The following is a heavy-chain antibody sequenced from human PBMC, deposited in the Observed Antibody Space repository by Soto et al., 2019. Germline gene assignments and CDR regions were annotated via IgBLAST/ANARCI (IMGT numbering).Heavy chain of an antibody. Sequence: QVQLVQSGAEVKNPGASVKVSCKASGYRFTSYGIGWVRQAPGQGLEWMGWINAYNGNTNYAQNLQGRVTLTTDTSPSTAYKELRSLRSNDTAVYYCAMVDVYVTPSPQDVWGQGTTVTVSS. CDR2: INAYNGNT. V-gene: IGHV1-18*01. J-gene: IGHJ6*02. CDR1: GYRFTSYG. D-gene: IGHD3-16*01. CDR3: AMVDVYVTPSPQDV.